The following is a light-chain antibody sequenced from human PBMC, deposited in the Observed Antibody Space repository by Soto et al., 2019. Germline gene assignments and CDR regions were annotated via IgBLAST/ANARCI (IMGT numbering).Light chain of an antibody. V-gene: IGKV2-28*01. CDR3: MQARQTPVT. CDR2: LAS. Sequence: DIVITQYPLSLPVTPGESASISCRSSQSLLHSNGYSYLDWYLQKPGQSPQLLTYLASNRAPGVPDRFSGSGSGTDFTLKISGVEAEDVGIYYCMQARQTPVTFGGGTKVDIK. CDR1: QSLLHSNGYSY. J-gene: IGKJ4*01.